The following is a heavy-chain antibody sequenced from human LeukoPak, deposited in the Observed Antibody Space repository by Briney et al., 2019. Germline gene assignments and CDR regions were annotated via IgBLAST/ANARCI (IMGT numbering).Heavy chain of an antibody. CDR1: GYTFTGYY. CDR2: INPNSGGT. J-gene: IGHJ5*02. D-gene: IGHD4-17*01. V-gene: IGHV1-2*02. CDR3: ARGGGMTTVTKSWFDP. Sequence: ASVKLSCKASGYTFTGYYKHWMRQAPGQGLERMGWINPNSGGTNYAQKFQGRITMTRDTSISTAYMELSRLRSDDTAVYYCARGGGMTTVTKSWFDPWGQGTLVTVSS.